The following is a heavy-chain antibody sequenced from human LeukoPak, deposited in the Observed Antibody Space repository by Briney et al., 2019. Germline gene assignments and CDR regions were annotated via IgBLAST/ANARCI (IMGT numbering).Heavy chain of an antibody. Sequence: GGFLRLSFEAPRLRFRAAWRTWVRHDTGKGLEWVATIKNDGSDKYYVDSVKGRFTLSRDNAKNSVYLQMNSLRVEDTAVYYCVNLGYSDGGQGTLVTVSS. D-gene: IGHD5-12*01. CDR1: RLRFRAAW. V-gene: IGHV3-7*01. J-gene: IGHJ4*02. CDR3: VNLGYSD. CDR2: IKNDGSDK.